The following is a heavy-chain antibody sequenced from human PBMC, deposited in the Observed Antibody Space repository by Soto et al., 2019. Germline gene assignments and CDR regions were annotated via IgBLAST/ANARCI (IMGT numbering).Heavy chain of an antibody. V-gene: IGHV1-69*01. Sequence: QVLLVQSGPEVKKPGSSVKVSCKASGGTFNNYAINWVRQAPGKGLEWMGGIIPTFGTGNHAQKFQGRVTMTADESTTTEYMELNSLKSEDTAIYYCASFDGTRVRVGRSSPYEMDVWGQGTTVIVSS. CDR1: GGTFNNYA. D-gene: IGHD3-10*01. J-gene: IGHJ6*02. CDR3: ASFDGTRVRVGRSSPYEMDV. CDR2: IIPTFGTG.